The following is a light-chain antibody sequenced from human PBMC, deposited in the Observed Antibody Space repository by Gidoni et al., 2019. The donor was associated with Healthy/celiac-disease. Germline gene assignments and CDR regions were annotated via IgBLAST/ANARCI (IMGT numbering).Light chain of an antibody. CDR1: QGISSA. J-gene: IGKJ5*01. V-gene: IGKV1-13*02. CDR3: QQFNSYPIT. CDR2: DAS. Sequence: AIQLTQSPSSLSASVGDRVTITCRASQGISSALAWYQQKPGKAPKLLIYDASSLESGVPSRISGSGSGTDFTLTISRLQPEDFATYYCQQFNSYPITFGQGTRLEIK.